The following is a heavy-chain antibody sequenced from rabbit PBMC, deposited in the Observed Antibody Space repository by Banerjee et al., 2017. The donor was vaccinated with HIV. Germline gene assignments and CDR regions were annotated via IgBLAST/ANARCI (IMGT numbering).Heavy chain of an antibody. CDR2: INTSSGNT. D-gene: IGHD4-1*01. CDR1: GFDISSYS. Sequence: QEQVEESGGGLVQPGGSLTLSCKASGFDISSYSIGWVRQAPGKGLEWIGCINTSSGNTVYASWAKGRFTISKTSSTTVTLQMTSLTAADTATYFCARDLAGVVGWNLNLWGQGTLVTVS. J-gene: IGHJ4*01. V-gene: IGHV1S45*01. CDR3: ARDLAGVVGWNLNL.